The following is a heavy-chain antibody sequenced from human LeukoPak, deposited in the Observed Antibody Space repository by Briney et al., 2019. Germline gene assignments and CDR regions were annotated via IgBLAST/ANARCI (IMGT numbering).Heavy chain of an antibody. D-gene: IGHD2-2*01. Sequence: PSETLSLTCTVSDYSISSGYYWGWIRPPPGKGLEWIGSIYHGGITYYNSSLRSRVTISVDTPKNQFSLRLSSVTAADTAVYHCARHHCSITSCYFVSWFDPWGQGILVTVSS. CDR2: IYHGGIT. J-gene: IGHJ5*02. CDR1: DYSISSGYY. V-gene: IGHV4-38-2*02. CDR3: ARHHCSITSCYFVSWFDP.